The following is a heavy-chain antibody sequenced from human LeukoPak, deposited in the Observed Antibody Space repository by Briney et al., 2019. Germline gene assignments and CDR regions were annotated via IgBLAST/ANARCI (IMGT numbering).Heavy chain of an antibody. J-gene: IGHJ4*02. Sequence: PGGSLRLSCAASGFTFSSYSMNWVRQAPGKGLEWVSYISSSSSTIYYADSVKGRFTISRDNAKNSLYLQMNSLRAEDTAVYYCARARMRWLQTRPYYFDYWGQGTLVTVSS. CDR1: GFTFSSYS. V-gene: IGHV3-48*01. CDR3: ARARMRWLQTRPYYFDY. CDR2: ISSSSSTI. D-gene: IGHD5-24*01.